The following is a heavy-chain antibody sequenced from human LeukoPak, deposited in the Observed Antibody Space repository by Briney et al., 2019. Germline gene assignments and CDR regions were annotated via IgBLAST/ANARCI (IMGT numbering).Heavy chain of an antibody. D-gene: IGHD2-21*01. V-gene: IGHV3-30*18. Sequence: GGSLRLSCAASGFTFSSYGMHWVRQAPGKGLEWVAVISYDGSNKYYADSVKGRFTISRDNSKNTLYLQMNSLRAEDTAVYYCAKARRVVIAMTYYYYMDVWGKATTVTVSS. CDR2: ISYDGSNK. J-gene: IGHJ6*03. CDR1: GFTFSSYG. CDR3: AKARRVVIAMTYYYYMDV.